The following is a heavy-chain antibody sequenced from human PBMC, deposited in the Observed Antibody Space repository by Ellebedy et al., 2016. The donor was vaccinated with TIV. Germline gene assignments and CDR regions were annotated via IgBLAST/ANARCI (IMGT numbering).Heavy chain of an antibody. J-gene: IGHJ6*02. CDR2: FIPIFGTP. Sequence: SVKVSCXASGGTFSRYAMSWVRQAPGQGLEWMGGFIPIFGTPNYAQKFRGRVTISADESTSTTYMELSSLRSEDTAVYYCARGRVDTDMDIYYYYGMDVWGQGTTVTVSS. CDR1: GGTFSRYA. CDR3: ARGRVDTDMDIYYYYGMDV. D-gene: IGHD5-18*01. V-gene: IGHV1-69*13.